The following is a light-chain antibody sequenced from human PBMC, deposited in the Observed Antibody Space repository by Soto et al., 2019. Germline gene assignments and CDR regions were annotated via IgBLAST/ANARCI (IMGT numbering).Light chain of an antibody. CDR2: EVS. Sequence: QSALTQPPSASGSPGQSVTISCTGTSSDVGGYNFVAWYQQHPGKAPKLMISEVSKRPSGVPDRFSGSKSGNTASLTISGLQAEDEADYYCSSYTSSSTYVFGTGTKVTV. V-gene: IGLV2-8*01. CDR1: SSDVGGYNF. CDR3: SSYTSSSTYV. J-gene: IGLJ1*01.